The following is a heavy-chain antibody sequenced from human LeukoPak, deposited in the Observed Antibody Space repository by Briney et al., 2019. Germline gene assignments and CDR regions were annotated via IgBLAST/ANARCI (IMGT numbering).Heavy chain of an antibody. Sequence: GGSLRLSCTDSGFTFSSYAMHWVRQSPGKGLEWVAVTSNHGNDGFYADSVKGRLTISRDNSKKTLYLQMDSLRPDDTGVYYCTRDRGAMNDFDYWGQGTLVTVSS. CDR2: TSNHGNDG. J-gene: IGHJ4*02. CDR3: TRDRGAMNDFDY. CDR1: GFTFSSYA. D-gene: IGHD2-2*01. V-gene: IGHV3-30-3*01.